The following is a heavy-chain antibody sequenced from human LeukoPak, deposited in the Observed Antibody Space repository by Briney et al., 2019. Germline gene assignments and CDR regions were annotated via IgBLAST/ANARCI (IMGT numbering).Heavy chain of an antibody. CDR1: GFTFSTYA. CDR3: AKDQRPGAWPYFDY. CDR2: VSGSGGST. D-gene: IGHD1-14*01. V-gene: IGHV3-23*01. J-gene: IGHJ4*02. Sequence: GGSLRLSCAASGFTFSTYAMSWVRQAPGKGLEWVSVVSGSGGSTYYADSVKGRFTISRDNSKNTLYLQMNSLRAEDTAAYYCAKDQRPGAWPYFDYWGQGTLVTVSS.